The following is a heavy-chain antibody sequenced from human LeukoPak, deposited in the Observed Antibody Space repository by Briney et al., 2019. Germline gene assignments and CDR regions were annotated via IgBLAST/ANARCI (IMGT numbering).Heavy chain of an antibody. J-gene: IGHJ4*02. D-gene: IGHD3-22*01. V-gene: IGHV3-23*01. CDR2: ISGSGAST. CDR1: GFTFSSFA. CDR3: AKVLHYYDDNTSPGY. Sequence: GGSLRLSCAASGFTFSSFALSWVRHAPGKGLEWVSAISGSGASTYYADSVKGRFTISRDNSKNTLYLQMTGLRAEDTAVYYCAKVLHYYDDNTSPGYWGRGTLVTVSS.